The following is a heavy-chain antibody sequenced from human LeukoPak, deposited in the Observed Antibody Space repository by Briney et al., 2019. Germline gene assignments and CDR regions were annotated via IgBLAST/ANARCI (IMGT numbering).Heavy chain of an antibody. CDR2: ISSSSSTI. CDR1: GFTFSSYS. D-gene: IGHD2-2*01. Sequence: GGSLRLSCAASGFTFSSYSMNWVRQAPGKGLEWVSYISSSSSTIYYADSVKGRFTISRDNAKNSLYLQMNSLRDEDTAVYYCARVEGCSSTSCYRFVYYYYGMDVWGQGTTVTVSS. V-gene: IGHV3-48*02. J-gene: IGHJ6*02. CDR3: ARVEGCSSTSCYRFVYYYYGMDV.